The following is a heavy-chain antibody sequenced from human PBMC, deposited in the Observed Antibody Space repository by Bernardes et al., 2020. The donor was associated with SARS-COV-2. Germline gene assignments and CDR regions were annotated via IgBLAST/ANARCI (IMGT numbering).Heavy chain of an antibody. D-gene: IGHD3-10*02. CDR3: AKDIFGWSFDH. CDR2: SGADEHT. J-gene: IGHJ5*02. CDR1: GFMFSGNA. Sequence: GGSLRLSRVASGFMFSGNAMAWVRQAPGKGLEWVSGSGADEHTHYADSVKGRFTISRDNSKNSLHLQMTNLRVEDTAVYYCAKDIFGWSFDHWGQGIMVTVAS. V-gene: IGHV3-23*03.